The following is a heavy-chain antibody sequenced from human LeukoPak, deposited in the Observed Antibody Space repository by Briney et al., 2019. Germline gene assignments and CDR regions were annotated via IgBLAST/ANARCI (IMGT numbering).Heavy chain of an antibody. V-gene: IGHV4-59*08. CDR2: IYYSGST. Sequence: SETLSLTCTVSGGSISSYYWSWIRQPPGKGLEWIGYIYYSGSTNYNPSRKSRVTISVDTSKNQFSLKLNSVTAADTAVYYCARQRPAYHGSYDGGFDYWGQGTLVTVSS. J-gene: IGHJ4*02. D-gene: IGHD1-26*01. CDR1: GGSISSYY. CDR3: ARQRPAYHGSYDGGFDY.